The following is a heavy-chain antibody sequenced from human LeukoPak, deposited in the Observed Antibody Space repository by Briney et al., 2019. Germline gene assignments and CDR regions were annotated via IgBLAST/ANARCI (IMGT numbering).Heavy chain of an antibody. Sequence: GGSLRLSCAASGFTFSSYSMNWVRQAPGKGLEWVSYISSSSSTIYYADPVKGRFTISRDNSKNTLYLQMGSLRPEDMAVYFCAREVPSGGGIDYWGQGTLVTVSS. V-gene: IGHV3-48*01. CDR3: AREVPSGGGIDY. D-gene: IGHD2-15*01. CDR1: GFTFSSYS. CDR2: ISSSSSTI. J-gene: IGHJ4*02.